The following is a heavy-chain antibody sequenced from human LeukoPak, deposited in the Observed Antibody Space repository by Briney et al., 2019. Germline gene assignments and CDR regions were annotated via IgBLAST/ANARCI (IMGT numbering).Heavy chain of an antibody. J-gene: IGHJ4*02. D-gene: IGHD2-15*01. CDR2: IISSSSYI. V-gene: IGHV3-21*01. Sequence: PGGSMRLSCAASGFTFSSYSMNWDRQAPGKGLEWVSSIISSSSYIYYADSVKGRFTISRDNAKNSLYLQMNSLRAEDTAVYYCARGRPYCSGGSCSDSLDYWGQGTLVTVSS. CDR1: GFTFSSYS. CDR3: ARGRPYCSGGSCSDSLDY.